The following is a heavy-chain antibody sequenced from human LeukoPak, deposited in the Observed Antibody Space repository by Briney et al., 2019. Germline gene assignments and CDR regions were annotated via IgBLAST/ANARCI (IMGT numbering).Heavy chain of an antibody. CDR3: ASLGTLVP. Sequence: GGSLRLSCAASGFTFSTYLMHWVRQAPGKGLVWVSRINTDGSITTYADSVKGRFTISRDNAKNTLYLQMNSLRGEDTAVYYCASLGTLVPWGQGTLVTVSS. J-gene: IGHJ5*02. V-gene: IGHV3-74*03. CDR1: GFTFSTYL. D-gene: IGHD3-9*01. CDR2: INTDGSIT.